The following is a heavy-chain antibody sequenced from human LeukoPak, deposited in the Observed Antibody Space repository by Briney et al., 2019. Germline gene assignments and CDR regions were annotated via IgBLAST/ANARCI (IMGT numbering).Heavy chain of an antibody. J-gene: IGHJ4*02. CDR1: GFTDSSYA. Sequence: GGSLRLSCAASGFTDSSYAMSWVRQAAGKGLEWVSAISGSGGSTYYADSVKGRFTISRDNSKNTLYLQMNSLRAEDTAVYYCAKDTTQGYSYGSIEQDYWGQGTLVTVSS. CDR3: AKDTTQGYSYGSIEQDY. V-gene: IGHV3-23*01. CDR2: ISGSGGST. D-gene: IGHD5-18*01.